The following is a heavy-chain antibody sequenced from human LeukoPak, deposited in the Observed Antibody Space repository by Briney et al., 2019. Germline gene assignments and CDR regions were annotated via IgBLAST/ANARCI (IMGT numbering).Heavy chain of an antibody. J-gene: IGHJ4*02. CDR3: AREVGVLFDY. D-gene: IGHD1-26*01. CDR1: GGSVSSGSSY. Sequence: PSETQSLTCTVSGGSVSSGSSYWSWIRQPPGKGLEWIGHIYYSGGTNYNPSLKSRVTISLDTSKNQFSLKLSSVTAADTAVYYCAREVGVLFDYWGQGTLVTVSS. V-gene: IGHV4-61*01. CDR2: IYYSGGT.